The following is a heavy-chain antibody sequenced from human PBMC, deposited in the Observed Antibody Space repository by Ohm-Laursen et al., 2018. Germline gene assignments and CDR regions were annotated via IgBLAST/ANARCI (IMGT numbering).Heavy chain of an antibody. J-gene: IGHJ3*02. V-gene: IGHV3-33*06. Sequence: SLRLSCSASGFTFSRYGMHWVRQAPGKGLEWVAVIWYDGSNQYYADSVKGRFTISRDNSQNTVHLQMNSLRAEDTAVYYCAKVYYCSGGSCYSWELTNGFDIWGQGTMVTVSS. CDR1: GFTFSRYG. D-gene: IGHD2-15*01. CDR3: AKVYYCSGGSCYSWELTNGFDI. CDR2: IWYDGSNQ.